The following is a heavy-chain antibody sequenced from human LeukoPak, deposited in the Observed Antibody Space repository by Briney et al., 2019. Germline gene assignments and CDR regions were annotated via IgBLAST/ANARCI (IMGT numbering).Heavy chain of an antibody. CDR3: AKDKVERYYIDY. D-gene: IGHD1-1*01. CDR1: GFTFSGYG. V-gene: IGHV3-30*18. Sequence: GRSLRLSCAASGFTFSGYGMRWVRQAPGKGLEWVAVISYDGSDKYYTDSVKGRFTISRDNSKNTLYLQMNSLRTEDTAVYYCAKDKVERYYIDYWGQGTLVTVSS. CDR2: ISYDGSDK. J-gene: IGHJ4*02.